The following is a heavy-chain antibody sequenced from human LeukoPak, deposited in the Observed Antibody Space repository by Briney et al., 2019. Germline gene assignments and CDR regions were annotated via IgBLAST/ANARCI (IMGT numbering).Heavy chain of an antibody. CDR3: ASSTRAYYYYGMDV. V-gene: IGHV4-4*02. Sequence: SETLSLTCAVSGGSISSSNWWSWVRQPPGKGLEWIGEIYHSGSTNYNPSLKSRVTISVDKSKNQFSLKLSSVTAADTAVYYCASSTRAYYYYGMDVWGQGTTVTVSS. D-gene: IGHD2-2*01. CDR1: GGSISSSNW. CDR2: IYHSGST. J-gene: IGHJ6*02.